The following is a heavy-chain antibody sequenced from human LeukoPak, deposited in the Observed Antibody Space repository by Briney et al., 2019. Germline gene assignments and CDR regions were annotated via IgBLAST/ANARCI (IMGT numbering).Heavy chain of an antibody. J-gene: IGHJ4*02. CDR2: IYHSGST. CDR1: GCSISSGGYY. CDR3: ARGPRDSSGWYTGSYYFDY. Sequence: PSETLSLTCTVSGCSISSGGYYWRWIRQPPGKGLEWIGYIYHSGSTYYNPSLKSRVTISVDRSKNQFSLKLSSVTAADTAVYYCARGPRDSSGWYTGSYYFDYWGQGTLVTVSS. D-gene: IGHD6-19*01. V-gene: IGHV4-30-2*01.